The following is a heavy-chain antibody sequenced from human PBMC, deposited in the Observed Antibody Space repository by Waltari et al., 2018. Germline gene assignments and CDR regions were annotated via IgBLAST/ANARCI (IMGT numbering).Heavy chain of an antibody. CDR3: ARRFMTGEGLTLNWLDP. CDR1: GYGCDSSW. Sequence: VQLVQSGAEVKKPGESLRISCRGSGYGCDSSWIAWVRQRPGKGLEWMGHIYPGDSDTRYNPSFQGQVTISADKSVTTVYLQWSSLKTSDSGIYYCARRFMTGEGLTLNWLDPWGQGTLVTVSS. CDR2: IYPGDSDT. D-gene: IGHD3-16*01. J-gene: IGHJ5*02. V-gene: IGHV5-51*01.